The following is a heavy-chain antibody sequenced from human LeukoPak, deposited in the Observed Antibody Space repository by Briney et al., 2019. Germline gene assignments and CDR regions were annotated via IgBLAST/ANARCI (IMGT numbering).Heavy chain of an antibody. CDR3: ARKTGGSLDI. V-gene: IGHV3-48*01. Sequence: GGSLRLSCAASGFTFSSYSMNWVRQAPGKGLEWVTYISSSSSTIYYADYVKVRFTISRDNAKNSLYLEMNSLRAEDTAVYYCARKTGGSLDIWGQGTMVTVSS. CDR2: ISSSSSTI. J-gene: IGHJ3*02. CDR1: GFTFSSYS. D-gene: IGHD7-27*01.